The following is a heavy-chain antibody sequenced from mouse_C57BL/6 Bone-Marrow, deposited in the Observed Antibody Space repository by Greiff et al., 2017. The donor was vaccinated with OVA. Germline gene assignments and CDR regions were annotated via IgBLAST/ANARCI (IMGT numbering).Heavy chain of an antibody. CDR1: GYTFTSYW. D-gene: IGHD2-2*01. Sequence: QVQLKQPGAELVKPGASVKLSCKASGYTFTSYWMHWVKQRPGQGLEWIGMIHPNSGSTNYNEKFKSKATLTVDKSSSTAYMQLSSLTSEDSAVYYCARGVVWVWLLPYFDYWGQGTTLTVSS. CDR3: ARGVVWVWLLPYFDY. CDR2: IHPNSGST. J-gene: IGHJ2*01. V-gene: IGHV1-64*01.